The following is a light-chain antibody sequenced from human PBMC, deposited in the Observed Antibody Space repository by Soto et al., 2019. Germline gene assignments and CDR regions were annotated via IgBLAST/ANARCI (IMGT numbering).Light chain of an antibody. CDR3: MQGRYWAT. CDR1: QSLEYSDGRTF. CDR2: KVS. Sequence: DVVMTQSPLSLSVTLGQPASISCSSTQSLEYSDGRTFLNWFQQRPGQSPRRLLYKVSNRDSGVPDRFSGSGSGTNFTLKISRVEAEDVGVSFCMQGRYWATFGQGTKLEIK. J-gene: IGKJ2*01. V-gene: IGKV2-30*01.